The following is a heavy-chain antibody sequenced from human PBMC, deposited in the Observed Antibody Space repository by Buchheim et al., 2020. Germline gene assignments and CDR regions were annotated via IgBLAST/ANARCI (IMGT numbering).Heavy chain of an antibody. Sequence: QVQLVESGGGVVQPGRSLRLSCAASGFTFSSYGMHWVRQAPGKGLEWVAFIRYDGSNKYYADSVKRRFTISRDNSKNTLYLQMNSLRAEDTAVYYCAKELEQQLVRDYYGMDVWGQGTT. V-gene: IGHV3-30*02. D-gene: IGHD6-13*01. J-gene: IGHJ6*02. CDR3: AKELEQQLVRDYYGMDV. CDR1: GFTFSSYG. CDR2: IRYDGSNK.